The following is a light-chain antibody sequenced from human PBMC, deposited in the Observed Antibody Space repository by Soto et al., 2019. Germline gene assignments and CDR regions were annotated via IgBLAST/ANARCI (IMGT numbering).Light chain of an antibody. V-gene: IGKV3-20*01. CDR1: QTINRSF. CDR2: GAS. CDR3: QQYGNVPRT. J-gene: IGKJ1*01. Sequence: EIVLTQSPGTLSLSPGERATLSCRASQTINRSFLAWYQHKPGQAPRLLIYGASSRATGIPDRFSGSGSGTDFILSISRLEPGDFAVYYCQQYGNVPRTFGQGTKV.